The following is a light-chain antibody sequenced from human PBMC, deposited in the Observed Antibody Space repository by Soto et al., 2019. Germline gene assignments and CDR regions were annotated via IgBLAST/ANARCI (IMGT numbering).Light chain of an antibody. Sequence: QSALTQPASVSGSPGQSITISCTGTSSDVGGYNYVSWYQQHPGKAPKLMIYDVTIRPSGISNHFSGSKSGNTASLTISGLQAEDEADYYCSSYTSSNTAVFGGGTQVTVL. CDR2: DVT. V-gene: IGLV2-14*01. J-gene: IGLJ2*01. CDR3: SSYTSSNTAV. CDR1: SSDVGGYNY.